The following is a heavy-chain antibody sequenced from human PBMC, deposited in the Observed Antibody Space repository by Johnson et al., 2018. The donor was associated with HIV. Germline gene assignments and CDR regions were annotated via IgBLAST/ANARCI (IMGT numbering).Heavy chain of an antibody. CDR1: GFTVSSNY. CDR3: ARDAPDSGSYHAFDI. J-gene: IGHJ3*02. D-gene: IGHD1-26*01. Sequence: VQLVESGGGVVQRGGSLRLSCAASGFTVSSNYMTWVRQAPGKGLEWVSLISTGGSPYYADSVKDRFTISRDNSKNTLYLQMNSLRAEDTAVYYCARDAPDSGSYHAFDIWGQGTMVTVSS. CDR2: ISTGGSP. V-gene: IGHV3-66*01.